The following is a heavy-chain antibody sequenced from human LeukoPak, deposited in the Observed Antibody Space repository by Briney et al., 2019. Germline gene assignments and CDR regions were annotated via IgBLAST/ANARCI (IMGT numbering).Heavy chain of an antibody. J-gene: IGHJ5*02. CDR3: ATDSSGYHTNWFDP. V-gene: IGHV4-34*01. Sequence: PSETLSLTCAVYGGSFSGYYWSWIRQPPGKGLEWIGEINHSGSTNYNPSLKSRVTISVGTSKNQFSLKLSSVTAADTAVYYCATDSSGYHTNWFDPWGQGTLVTVSS. CDR2: INHSGST. CDR1: GGSFSGYY. D-gene: IGHD3-22*01.